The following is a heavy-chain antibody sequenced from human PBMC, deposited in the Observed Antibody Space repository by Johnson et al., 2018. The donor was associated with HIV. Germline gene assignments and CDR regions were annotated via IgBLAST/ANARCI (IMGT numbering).Heavy chain of an antibody. D-gene: IGHD5-24*01. CDR2: ISSNGGST. Sequence: MLLVESGGGLVQPGGSLRLSCAASGFTFSSYAMHWVRQAPGKGLEYVSAISSNGGSTYYANSVKGRFTISRDNSKNTLYLQMGRLRAEDMAVYYCARDQRWWLQSPGAFDSWGQGTMVTVSS. CDR3: ARDQRWWLQSPGAFDS. CDR1: GFTFSSYA. V-gene: IGHV3-64*01. J-gene: IGHJ3*02.